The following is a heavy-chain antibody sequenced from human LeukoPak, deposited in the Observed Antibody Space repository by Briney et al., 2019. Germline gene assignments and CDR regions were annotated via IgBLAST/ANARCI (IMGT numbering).Heavy chain of an antibody. Sequence: GGSLRLSCAASGFTFSTYTLTWVRQAPGKGLEWVSSIDSSSSYIHYADSVKGRFAISRDNAKNSMYLEMNSLRAEDTAVYYCAREGAKRGYSGYDAMYWGQGTLVIVSS. V-gene: IGHV3-21*06. CDR2: IDSSSSYI. J-gene: IGHJ4*02. CDR3: AREGAKRGYSGYDAMY. CDR1: GFTFSTYT. D-gene: IGHD5-12*01.